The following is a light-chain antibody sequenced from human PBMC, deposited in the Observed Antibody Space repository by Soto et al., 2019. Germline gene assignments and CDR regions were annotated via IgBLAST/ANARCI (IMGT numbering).Light chain of an antibody. V-gene: IGKV3-20*01. CDR3: QQSYSPPIT. Sequence: PGTEHLSSGATTGLPCRVSQSVSSNKLAAYQQKPGQAPRLLIYAASRRATGIPDRFSGSGSLSHFTLPIIIWQPENFATYYCQQSYSPPITFGQGTRLEIK. CDR2: AAS. J-gene: IGKJ5*01. CDR1: QSVSSNK.